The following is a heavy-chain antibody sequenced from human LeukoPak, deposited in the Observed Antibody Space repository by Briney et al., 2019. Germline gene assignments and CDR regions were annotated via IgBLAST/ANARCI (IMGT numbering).Heavy chain of an antibody. D-gene: IGHD2-15*01. CDR2: IDPSDSYT. J-gene: IGHJ4*02. Sequence: GESLKISCKGSGYSFTTYWISWVRQMPGKGPEWMGMIDPSDSYTNYSPSFQGHVTISADKSINTAYLQWSSLKASDTAIYYCARLRCRGGSCYSVWDFWGQGTLVTVSS. CDR3: ARLRCRGGSCYSVWDF. V-gene: IGHV5-10-1*01. CDR1: GYSFTTYW.